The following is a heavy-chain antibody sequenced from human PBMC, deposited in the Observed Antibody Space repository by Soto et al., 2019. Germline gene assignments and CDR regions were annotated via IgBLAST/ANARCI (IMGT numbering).Heavy chain of an antibody. V-gene: IGHV4-59*08. Sequence: PSETLSLTCTVSGGSISGDYWSWVRQPPGKGLEWIGFTHYSETAYYNPSLKSRVTLSLDTSRNHFSLMLNSVTAADTALYYWARQGFAQLHGHADAWGPGTTVTFSS. D-gene: IGHD3-10*01. CDR3: ARQGFAQLHGHADA. CDR1: GGSISGDY. J-gene: IGHJ6*02. CDR2: THYSETA.